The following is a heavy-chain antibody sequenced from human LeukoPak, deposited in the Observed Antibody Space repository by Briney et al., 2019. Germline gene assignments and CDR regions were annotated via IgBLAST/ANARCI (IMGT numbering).Heavy chain of an antibody. CDR2: IRYDGSYR. V-gene: IGHV3-30*02. D-gene: IGHD2-8*02. CDR1: GFTFSNYG. J-gene: IGHJ4*02. CDR3: AKDSGVRGTGGAYFDY. Sequence: GGSLRLSCGASGFTFSNYGMHWVRQAPGKGLEWVAFIRYDGSYRHNIDSVRCRFTISRDNSKNTVYLQMNSLRADDTAMYYCAKDSGVRGTGGAYFDYWGQGSRVTVSS.